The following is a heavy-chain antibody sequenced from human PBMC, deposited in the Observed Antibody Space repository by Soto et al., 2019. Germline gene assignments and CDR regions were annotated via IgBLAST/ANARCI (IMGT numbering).Heavy chain of an antibody. V-gene: IGHV3-30*03. CDR1: EFSFSAYG. CDR3: ARRKTVTPGHYYYYIDV. Sequence: QVQLVESGGGVVRPGRSLRLSCVASEFSFSAYGMHWVRLAPGKGLQWVAVISYDGNDKYYADSVKGRFTISRDDSKNTLYLQMTSLRREDTAIYYCARRKTVTPGHYYYYIDVWGKGTTVTVSS. CDR2: ISYDGNDK. J-gene: IGHJ6*03. D-gene: IGHD4-17*01.